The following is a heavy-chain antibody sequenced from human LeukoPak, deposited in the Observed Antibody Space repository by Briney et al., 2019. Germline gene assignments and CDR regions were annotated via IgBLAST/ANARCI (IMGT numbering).Heavy chain of an antibody. CDR1: GFTFSSYA. CDR2: ISYDGSNK. V-gene: IGHV3-30-3*01. CDR3: ARDKLVTIFDY. Sequence: GGSLRLSCAASGFTFSSYAMHWVRQAPGKGLEWVAVISYDGSNKYYADSVKGRFTISRDNSKNTLCLQMNSLRAEDTAVYYCARDKLVTIFDYWGQGTLVTVSS. D-gene: IGHD3-9*01. J-gene: IGHJ4*02.